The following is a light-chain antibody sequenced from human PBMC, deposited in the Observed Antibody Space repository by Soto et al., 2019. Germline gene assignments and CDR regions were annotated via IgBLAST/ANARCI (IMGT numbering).Light chain of an antibody. J-gene: IGKJ5*01. CDR1: QSVSSN. CDR2: GAS. Sequence: EIVMTQSPATLSVSPGERATLSCRASQSVSSNLAWYQQKPGQAPRLLIYGASTRATGIPARFSGSGSGTDFTLTISSLQSEDFAVYYCQQYNNWPVTFGQGTRREIK. V-gene: IGKV3-15*01. CDR3: QQYNNWPVT.